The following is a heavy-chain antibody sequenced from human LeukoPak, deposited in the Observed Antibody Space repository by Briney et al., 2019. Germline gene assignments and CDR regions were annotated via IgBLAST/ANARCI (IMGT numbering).Heavy chain of an antibody. CDR1: GGSISSSNFY. CDR3: ARVVPAAPEYFQY. V-gene: IGHV4-39*01. CDR2: IYYSGST. Sequence: SETLPLTCTVSGGSISSSNFYWGWIRQPPGKGLEWIGNIYYSGSTYYNPSLKSRVTISVDTSKNQFSLKLSSVTAADTAVYYCARVVPAAPEYFQYWGQGTLVTVSS. J-gene: IGHJ1*01. D-gene: IGHD2-2*01.